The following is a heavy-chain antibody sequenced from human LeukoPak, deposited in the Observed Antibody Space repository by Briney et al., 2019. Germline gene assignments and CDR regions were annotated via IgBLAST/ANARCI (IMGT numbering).Heavy chain of an antibody. CDR1: GYTFTGYY. CDR2: INPNSGGT. CDR3: ARGNNYDSGDYYSWFDP. V-gene: IGHV1-2*02. J-gene: IGHJ5*02. Sequence: ASVKVSCKASGYTFTGYYMHWVRQAPGQGLEWMGWINPNSGGTNYAQKFQGRVTMTRGTSISTANMELSRLTSDDTAVYYCARGNNYDSGDYYSWFDPWGQGTLVIVSS. D-gene: IGHD3-22*01.